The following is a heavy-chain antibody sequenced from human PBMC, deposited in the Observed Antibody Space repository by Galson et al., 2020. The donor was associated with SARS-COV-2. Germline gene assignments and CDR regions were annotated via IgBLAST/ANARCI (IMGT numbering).Heavy chain of an antibody. V-gene: IGHV3-15*01. J-gene: IGHJ3*01. Sequence: TGGSLRLSCVGSGFTFSHVWMSWVRQAPGKGLELVGRLKSKIAGETKDYAAPVKGRFTISRDDSKNTLYLHMNSLKTEDTAVYYCTPDDSVDVLGGTIGLKNHDAFDVWGQGTVVTVSS. CDR3: TPDDSVDVLGGTIGLKNHDAFDV. CDR2: LKSKIAGETK. D-gene: IGHD2-8*01. CDR1: GFTFSHVW.